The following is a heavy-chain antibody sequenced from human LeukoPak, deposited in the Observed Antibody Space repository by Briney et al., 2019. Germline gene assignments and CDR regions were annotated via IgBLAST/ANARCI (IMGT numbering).Heavy chain of an antibody. CDR2: IIPIFGTA. CDR1: GGTFSSYA. D-gene: IGHD3-3*01. J-gene: IGHJ6*02. CDR3: ARGYDFWSGYAGFYYYGMDV. V-gene: IGHV1-69*13. Sequence: SVKVSCKASGGTFSSYAISWVRQAPGQGLERMGGIIPIFGTANYAQKFQGRVTITADESTSTAYMELSSLRSEDTAVYYCARGYDFWSGYAGFYYYGMDVWGQGTTVTVSS.